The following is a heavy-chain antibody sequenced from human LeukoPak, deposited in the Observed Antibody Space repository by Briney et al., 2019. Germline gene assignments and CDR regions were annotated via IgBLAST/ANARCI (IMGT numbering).Heavy chain of an antibody. J-gene: IGHJ4*02. Sequence: GASVKVSCKTSGYTFASYHIHWVRQAPGQGLEWMGIIKISGGSSTYAQMFQGRVTMTRDTSTSTAYMELRSLRSDDTAVYYCARGVVGGWYFDYWGQGTLVTVSS. V-gene: IGHV1-46*01. CDR2: IKISGGSS. D-gene: IGHD2-15*01. CDR1: GYTFASYH. CDR3: ARGVVGGWYFDY.